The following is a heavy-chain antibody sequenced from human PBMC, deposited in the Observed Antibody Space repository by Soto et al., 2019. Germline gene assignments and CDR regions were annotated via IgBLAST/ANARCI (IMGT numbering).Heavy chain of an antibody. CDR2: IYYSGST. CDR3: ARELLIAAAGTYWFDP. J-gene: IGHJ5*02. V-gene: IGHV4-31*03. D-gene: IGHD6-13*01. CDR1: GGSISSGGYY. Sequence: PSETRSLTCTVSGGSISSGGYYWSWIRQHPGKGLEWIGYIYYSGSTYYNPSLKSRVTISVDTSKNQFSLKLSSVTAADTAVYYCARELLIAAAGTYWFDPWGQGTLVTVSS.